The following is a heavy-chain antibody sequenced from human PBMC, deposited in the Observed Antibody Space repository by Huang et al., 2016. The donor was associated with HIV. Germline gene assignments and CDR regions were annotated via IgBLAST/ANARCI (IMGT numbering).Heavy chain of an antibody. V-gene: IGHV5-51*01. CDR2: IYPRDSET. CDR1: GYGFSSYW. CDR3: ARQVDGFRSHFDF. Sequence: EVLLVQSGAELKEPGESLKISCKASGYGFSSYWIGWVRPKPGKGLEWMGIIYPRDSETEYRPALDGQVTISADKSTRTAYLQWESLKAADTAIYFCARQVDGFRSHFDFWGQGTLVSVSS. J-gene: IGHJ4*02. D-gene: IGHD5-18*01.